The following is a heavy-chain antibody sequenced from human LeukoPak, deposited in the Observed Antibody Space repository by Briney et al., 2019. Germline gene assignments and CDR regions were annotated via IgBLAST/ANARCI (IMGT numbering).Heavy chain of an antibody. D-gene: IGHD6-13*01. CDR2: ISYDGSNK. V-gene: IGHV3-30-3*01. J-gene: IGHJ5*02. Sequence: GGSLRLSCAASGFSFSSYAMYWVRQAPGEGLEWVAVISYDGSNKYYADSVKGRFTISRDNSKNTLNLQMNSLRAEDTAVYYCARGGVAAAGFDPWGQGTLVTVSS. CDR1: GFSFSSYA. CDR3: ARGGVAAAGFDP.